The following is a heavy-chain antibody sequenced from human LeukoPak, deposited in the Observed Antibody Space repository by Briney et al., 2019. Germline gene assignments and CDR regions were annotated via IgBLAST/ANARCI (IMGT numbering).Heavy chain of an antibody. CDR2: INPNSGGT. CDR3: ARGDIVVVVAATNWFDP. D-gene: IGHD2-15*01. V-gene: IGHV1-2*02. CDR1: GYTFTGYY. J-gene: IGHJ5*02. Sequence: ASVKVSCKASGYTFTGYYMHWVRQAPGQGLEWVGWINPNSGGTNYAQKFQGRVTTTRDTSISTAYMELSRLRSDDTAVYYCARGDIVVVVAATNWFDPWGQGTLVTVSS.